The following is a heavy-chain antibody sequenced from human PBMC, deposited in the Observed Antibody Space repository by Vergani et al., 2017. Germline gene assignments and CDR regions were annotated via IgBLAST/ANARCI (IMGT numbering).Heavy chain of an antibody. J-gene: IGHJ6*02. V-gene: IGHV4-59*01. CDR2: IYYSGST. CDR3: ARAQKRGYSYGYPYYYYGMDV. CDR1: GGSISSYY. Sequence: QVQLQESGPGLVKPSETLSLTCTVSGGSISSYYWSWIRQPPGKGLEWIGYIYYSGSTNYNPSLKSRVTISVDTSKNQFSLKLSSVTAADTAVYYCARAQKRGYSYGYPYYYYGMDVWGQGTTVTVSS. D-gene: IGHD5-18*01.